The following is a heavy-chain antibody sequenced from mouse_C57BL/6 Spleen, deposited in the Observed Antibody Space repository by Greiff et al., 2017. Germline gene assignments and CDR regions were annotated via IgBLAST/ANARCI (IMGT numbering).Heavy chain of an antibody. CDR3: TTSAQATDYAMDY. V-gene: IGHV14-4*01. CDR2: IDPENGDT. Sequence: VHVKQSGAELVRPGASVKLSCTASGFNIKDDYMHWVKQRPEQGLEWIGWIDPENGDTEYASKFQGKATITADTSSNTAYLQLSSLTSEDTAVYYCTTSAQATDYAMDYWGQGTSVTVSS. D-gene: IGHD3-2*02. J-gene: IGHJ4*01. CDR1: GFNIKDDY.